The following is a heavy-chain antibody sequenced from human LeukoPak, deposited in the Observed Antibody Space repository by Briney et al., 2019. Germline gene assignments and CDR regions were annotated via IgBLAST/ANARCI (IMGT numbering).Heavy chain of an antibody. CDR3: ARAALRYYDSSGDLFDP. CDR1: GGSISSYY. J-gene: IGHJ5*02. V-gene: IGHV4-59*01. CDR2: IYYSGST. D-gene: IGHD3-22*01. Sequence: PSETLSLTCTVSGGSISSYYWSWIRQPPGKGLEWIGYIYYSGSTNYNPSLKSRVTVSVDTSKNQFSLKLSSVTAADTAVYYCARAALRYYDSSGDLFDPWGQGTLVTVSS.